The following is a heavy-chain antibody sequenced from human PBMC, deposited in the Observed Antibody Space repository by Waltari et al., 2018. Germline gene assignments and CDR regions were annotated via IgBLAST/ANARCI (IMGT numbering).Heavy chain of an antibody. CDR3: ARVHYYYGSGSYSDY. CDR1: GYTFTAYY. D-gene: IGHD3-10*01. CDR2: INPNTGDT. Sequence: QVQLVQSGAEVKKPGASVKVSCKASGYTFTAYYLHWVRQAPGQGLEWMGRINPNTGDTNYAQKFQGRVTRTGDTSIGTTYMELSRLRSDDTAVYYCARVHYYYGSGSYSDYWGQGTLVTVSS. J-gene: IGHJ4*02. V-gene: IGHV1-2*06.